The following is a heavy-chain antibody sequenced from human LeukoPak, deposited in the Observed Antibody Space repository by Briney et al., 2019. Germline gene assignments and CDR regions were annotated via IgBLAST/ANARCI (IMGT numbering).Heavy chain of an antibody. Sequence: SETLSLTCTGSGGSISSSSYYWGWIRQPPGKGLEWNRSIYYSGSTYYNPSLKSRVTISVDTSKNLFSLKLTSVTAADTAVYHCARLGDYRFDPWGQGTLITVSS. J-gene: IGHJ5*02. D-gene: IGHD1-26*01. CDR1: GGSISSSSYY. CDR2: IYYSGST. V-gene: IGHV4-39*01. CDR3: ARLGDYRFDP.